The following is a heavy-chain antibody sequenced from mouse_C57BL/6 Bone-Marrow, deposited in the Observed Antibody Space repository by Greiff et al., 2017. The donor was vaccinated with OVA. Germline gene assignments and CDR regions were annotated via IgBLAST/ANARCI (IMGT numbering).Heavy chain of an antibody. D-gene: IGHD2-14*01. CDR1: GYTFTSYW. CDR3: GRWYDWFAY. CDR2: IYPGSGCT. V-gene: IGHV1-55*01. Sequence: QVHVKQPGAELVKPGASVKMSCTASGYTFTSYWITWVKQRPGQGLEWIGDIYPGSGCTNYTEKFKSKATLTVDTSSSTDYMQLSSLTSEYSAVYYWGRWYDWFAYWGQGTLVTVSA. J-gene: IGHJ3*01.